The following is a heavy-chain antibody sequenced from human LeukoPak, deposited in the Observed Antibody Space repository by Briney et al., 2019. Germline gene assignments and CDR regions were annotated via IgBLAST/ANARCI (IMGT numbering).Heavy chain of an antibody. J-gene: IGHJ4*02. Sequence: SVKVSCKTSGYLFTTYGISWVRQAPGQGLEWMGGIIPIFGTANYAQKFQGRVTITADESTSTAYMELSSLRSEDTAVYYCARGQLQLGPFDYWGQGTLVTVSS. D-gene: IGHD7-27*01. V-gene: IGHV1-69*13. CDR3: ARGQLQLGPFDY. CDR1: GYLFTTYG. CDR2: IIPIFGTA.